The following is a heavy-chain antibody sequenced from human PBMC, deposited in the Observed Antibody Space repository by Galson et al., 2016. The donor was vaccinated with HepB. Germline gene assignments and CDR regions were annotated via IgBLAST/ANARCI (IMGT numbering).Heavy chain of an antibody. J-gene: IGHJ4*02. V-gene: IGHV5-51*01. CDR1: GYSFTNYW. Sequence: QSGAEVKKPGESLKISCKGSGYSFTNYWIGWVRQMSGKGLEWMGRIYPGDSDTRYSPSFQGQVSITADKSISTAYLQWSSLRASDTAMYYCARLDSSGAYSDYWGQGTRVTVSS. D-gene: IGHD3-22*01. CDR2: IYPGDSDT. CDR3: ARLDSSGAYSDY.